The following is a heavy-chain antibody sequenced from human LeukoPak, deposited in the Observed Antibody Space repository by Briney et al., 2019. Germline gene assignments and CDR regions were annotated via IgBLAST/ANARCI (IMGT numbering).Heavy chain of an antibody. Sequence: GGSLRLSCAASGFTFTDYWMRWVSQPPGEGLVSLSIINTDTRGTYYADSVKGRFTISRDHAKNALYLQMNSLRAEDTAVYYCARAGAYHFDNWGQGTLVTVSS. V-gene: IGHV3-74*01. J-gene: IGHJ4*02. CDR1: GFTFTDYW. CDR3: ARAGAYHFDN. D-gene: IGHD3-16*01. CDR2: INTDTRGT.